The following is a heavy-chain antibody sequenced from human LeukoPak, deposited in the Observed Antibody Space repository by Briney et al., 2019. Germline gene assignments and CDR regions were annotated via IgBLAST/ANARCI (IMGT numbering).Heavy chain of an antibody. CDR1: GFTFSSYW. D-gene: IGHD1-26*01. Sequence: GGSLRLSCAASGFTFSSYWMSWVRQAPGKGLEGVANIKQDGSEKYYVDSVKGRFTISRDNAKNSLSLQMNSLRAEDTAVYYCARDGSGSYSNLLYYYYYYMGVWGKGTTVTVSS. J-gene: IGHJ6*03. CDR3: ARDGSGSYSNLLYYYYYYMGV. V-gene: IGHV3-7*01. CDR2: IKQDGSEK.